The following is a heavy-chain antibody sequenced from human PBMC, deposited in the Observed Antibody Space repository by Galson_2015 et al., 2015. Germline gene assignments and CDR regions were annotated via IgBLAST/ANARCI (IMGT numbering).Heavy chain of an antibody. D-gene: IGHD3-22*01. CDR3: ARVRGGYDSSGSTYYYYGMDV. V-gene: IGHV3-64*01. CDR1: GFTFSSYA. CDR2: ISSNGGST. J-gene: IGHJ6*02. Sequence: SLRLSCAASGFTFSSYAMHWVRQAPGKGLEYVSAISSNGGSTYYANSVKGRFTISRDNSKNTLYLQMGSLRAEDMAVYYCARVRGGYDSSGSTYYYYGMDVWGQGTTVTVSS.